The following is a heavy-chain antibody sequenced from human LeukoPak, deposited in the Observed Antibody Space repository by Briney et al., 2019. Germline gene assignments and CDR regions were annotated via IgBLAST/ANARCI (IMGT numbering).Heavy chain of an antibody. Sequence: SETLSLTCTVSGGSISSYYWSWIRQPPGKGLEWIGYIYYSGSTNYNPSLKSRVTISVDTSENQFSLKLSSVTAAYTGVYYCARDSSSWSYWGQGTLVTVSS. V-gene: IGHV4-59*01. CDR1: GGSISSYY. CDR3: ARDSSSWSY. J-gene: IGHJ4*02. D-gene: IGHD6-13*01. CDR2: IYYSGST.